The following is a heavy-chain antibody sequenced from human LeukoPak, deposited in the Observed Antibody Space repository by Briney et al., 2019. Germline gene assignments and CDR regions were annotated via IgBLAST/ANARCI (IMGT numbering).Heavy chain of an antibody. CDR2: IRQDGSEK. V-gene: IGHV3-7*01. Sequence: GGSLRLSCAASGFTFSSYWMSWVRQAPGKGLEWVANIRQDGSEKYYVDSVKGRFTISRDNAKNSLYLQMSSLRAEDTAVYYCAKRAQGHYFDYWGQGTLVTVSS. J-gene: IGHJ4*02. CDR1: GFTFSSYW. CDR3: AKRAQGHYFDY.